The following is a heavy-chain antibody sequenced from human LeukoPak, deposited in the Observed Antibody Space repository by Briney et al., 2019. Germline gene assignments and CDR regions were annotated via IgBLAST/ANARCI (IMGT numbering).Heavy chain of an antibody. V-gene: IGHV4-34*01. CDR1: GGSFSGYY. D-gene: IGHD3-22*01. J-gene: IGHJ3*02. CDR3: ARGITMIVTI. Sequence: SETLSLTCAVYGGSFSGYYWSWIRQPPGKGLEWIGEINHSGSTNYNPSLKSRVTISVDTPKNQFSLKLSSVTAADTAVYCCARGITMIVTIWGQGTMVT. CDR2: INHSGST.